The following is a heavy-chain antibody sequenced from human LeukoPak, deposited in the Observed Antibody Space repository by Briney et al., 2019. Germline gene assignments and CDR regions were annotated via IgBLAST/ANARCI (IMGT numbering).Heavy chain of an antibody. V-gene: IGHV3-23*01. CDR2: ISGSGGST. CDR1: GFTFSSYA. J-gene: IGHJ4*02. Sequence: GGSLRLSCAASGFTFSSYAMSWVRQAPGKGLEWVSAISGSGGSTYYADSVKGRFTISRDNSKNTLYLQMNSLRAEDTAVYYCAKGHISGYCSSISCYGVVDYFDYWGQGTLVTVSS. D-gene: IGHD2-2*01. CDR3: AKGHISGYCSSISCYGVVDYFDY.